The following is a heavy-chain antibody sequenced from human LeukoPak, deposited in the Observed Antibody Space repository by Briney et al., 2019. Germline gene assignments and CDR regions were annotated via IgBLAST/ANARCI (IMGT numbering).Heavy chain of an antibody. D-gene: IGHD3-10*01. J-gene: IGHJ3*02. Sequence: ESGPTLVKPTQTLTLTCTFSGFSLSTSGVGVGWIRQPPGKALEWLALIYWDDDKRYSPSLKSRLTITKDTSKNQVVLTMTNMDPVDTATYYCAQVGSWDAFDIWGQGTMVTASS. V-gene: IGHV2-5*02. CDR2: IYWDDDK. CDR1: GFSLSTSGVG. CDR3: AQVGSWDAFDI.